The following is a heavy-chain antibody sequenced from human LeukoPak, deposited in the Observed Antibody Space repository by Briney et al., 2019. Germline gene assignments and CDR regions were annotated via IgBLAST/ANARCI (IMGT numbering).Heavy chain of an antibody. CDR3: ARDPYRDAPDYFDY. V-gene: IGHV3-30-3*01. Sequence: GRSLRLSCAASGFTFSRYAMHWVRQAPGKGLEWVAVISDDGTFTLYGDSVRGRFTISRDSSKNTVFLQMNSLRPEDTAVYYCARDPYRDAPDYFDYWGQGTLVTVSS. CDR1: GFTFSRYA. CDR2: ISDDGTFT. J-gene: IGHJ4*02. D-gene: IGHD1-14*01.